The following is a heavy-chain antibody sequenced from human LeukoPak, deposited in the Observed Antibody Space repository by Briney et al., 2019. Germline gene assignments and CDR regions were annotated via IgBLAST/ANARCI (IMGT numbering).Heavy chain of an antibody. Sequence: SETLSLTCTVSGGSISSYYWSWIRQPPGKGLEWIGYIYYSGSTNYNPSLKSRVTISVDTSKNQFSLNLSSVTAADTAMYYCARAGWTTVVTVDYWGQGTLVTVSS. V-gene: IGHV4-59*01. D-gene: IGHD4-23*01. J-gene: IGHJ4*02. CDR2: IYYSGST. CDR3: ARAGWTTVVTVDY. CDR1: GGSISSYY.